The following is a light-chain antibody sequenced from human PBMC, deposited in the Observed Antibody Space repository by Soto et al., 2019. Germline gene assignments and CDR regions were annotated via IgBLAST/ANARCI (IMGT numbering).Light chain of an antibody. CDR2: EVS. V-gene: IGLV2-14*01. CDR3: SSYTTSSAYV. CDR1: SSDVGGYNY. Sequence: QSALTQPASVSGSPGQSITISCTGTSSDVGGYNYVSWYQQHAGKAPKLMLYEVSNRPSGVSNRFSGSKSGNTASLTISGLQAEDEADYYCSSYTTSSAYVFGTGTKGTV. J-gene: IGLJ1*01.